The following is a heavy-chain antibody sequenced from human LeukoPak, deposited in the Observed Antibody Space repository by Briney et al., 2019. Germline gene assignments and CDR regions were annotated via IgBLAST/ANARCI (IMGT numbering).Heavy chain of an antibody. V-gene: IGHV3-53*01. CDR2: IYSGGST. Sequence: GGPLRLSCAASGFTVSSNYMSWVRQAPGKGLEWVSVIYSGGSTYYADSVKGRFTISRDNSKNTLYLQMNSLRAEDTAVYYCSSGYDFSHDYWGQGTLVTVSS. CDR3: SSGYDFSHDY. J-gene: IGHJ4*02. D-gene: IGHD5-12*01. CDR1: GFTVSSNY.